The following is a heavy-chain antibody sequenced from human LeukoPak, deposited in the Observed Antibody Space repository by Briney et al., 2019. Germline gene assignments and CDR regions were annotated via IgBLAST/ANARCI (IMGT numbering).Heavy chain of an antibody. D-gene: IGHD3-10*01. V-gene: IGHV4-59*01. CDR2: VYYSGSA. Sequence: SETLSLTCTVSGGSISSYYGSWIRQPPGKGPEWIGNVYYSGSANYNPSLKSRVTRSIATTKNQFSLKLSTVPAADTAVYYGARFLYYYKSGSSPAIDYWGQGTLVTVSS. CDR3: ARFLYYYKSGSSPAIDY. J-gene: IGHJ4*02. CDR1: GGSISSYY.